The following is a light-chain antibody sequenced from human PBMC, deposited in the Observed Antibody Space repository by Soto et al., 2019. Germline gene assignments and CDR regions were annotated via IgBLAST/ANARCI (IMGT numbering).Light chain of an antibody. CDR1: SGHTNYA. CDR2: LNSDGSH. Sequence: QAVVTQSPSASASLGASVKLTCTLSSGHTNYAIAWHQQQPEKGPRFLMKLNSDGSHNKGDGIPDRFSGSSSGAERYLIISSLQSEDEGDYYCQDWGTGVVDVFGTGTTLTVL. CDR3: QDWGTGVVDV. V-gene: IGLV4-69*01. J-gene: IGLJ1*01.